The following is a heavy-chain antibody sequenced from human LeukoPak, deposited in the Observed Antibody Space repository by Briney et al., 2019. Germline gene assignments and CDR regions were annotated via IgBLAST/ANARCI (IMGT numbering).Heavy chain of an antibody. V-gene: IGHV4-39*07. CDR1: GGSISSSIYY. CDR2: VFYNGAT. CDR3: ARRGRGSSWYSGAFDI. D-gene: IGHD6-13*01. J-gene: IGHJ3*02. Sequence: SETLSLTCIVSGGSISSSIYYWAWVRQPPGKGLEWIGTVFYNGATQYSPSLRSRVTISIDTSTNQFSLKLTSVTAADTALYYCARRGRGSSWYSGAFDIWGQGTMVTVSS.